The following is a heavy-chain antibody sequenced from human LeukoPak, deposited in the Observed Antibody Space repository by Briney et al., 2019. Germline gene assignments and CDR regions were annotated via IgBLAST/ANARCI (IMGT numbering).Heavy chain of an antibody. CDR3: VRDLT. J-gene: IGHJ5*02. V-gene: IGHV3-53*01. CDR2: IYSDGNT. CDR1: GFTFSTNH. Sequence: GGSLRLSCAASGFTFSTNHMTWVRQAPGRGPEWVSVIYSDGNTYYADSVKGRFTISRDNSKNTLYLQMNSLRAEDTAVYYCVRDLTWGQGTLVTVSS.